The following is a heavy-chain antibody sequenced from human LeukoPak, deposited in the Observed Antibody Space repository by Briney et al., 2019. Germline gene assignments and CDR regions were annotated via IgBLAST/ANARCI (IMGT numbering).Heavy chain of an antibody. CDR2: IYYSGST. Sequence: SETLSLTCTVSGGSISSSSYYWGWIRQPPGKGLEWIGSIYYSGSTYYNPSLKSRVTISVDTSKNQFSLKLSSVTAADTAVYYCATIAVAPYYWGQGTLVTVSS. D-gene: IGHD6-19*01. CDR1: GGSISSSSYY. CDR3: ATIAVAPYY. J-gene: IGHJ4*02. V-gene: IGHV4-39*07.